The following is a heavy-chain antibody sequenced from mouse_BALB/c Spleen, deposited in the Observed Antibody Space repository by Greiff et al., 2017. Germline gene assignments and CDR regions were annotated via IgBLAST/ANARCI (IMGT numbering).Heavy chain of an antibody. J-gene: IGHJ2*01. Sequence: EVQRVESGGDLVKPGGSLKLSCAASGFTFSSYGMSWVRQTPDKRLEWVATISSGGSYTYYPDSVKGRFTISRDNAKNTLYLQMSSLKSEDTAMYYCARQGPTATGYFDYWGQGTTLTVSS. CDR3: ARQGPTATGYFDY. V-gene: IGHV5-6*01. CDR2: ISSGGSYT. CDR1: GFTFSSYG. D-gene: IGHD1-2*01.